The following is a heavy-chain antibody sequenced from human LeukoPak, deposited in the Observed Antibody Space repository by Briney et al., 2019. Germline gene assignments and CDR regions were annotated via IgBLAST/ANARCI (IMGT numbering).Heavy chain of an antibody. D-gene: IGHD3-10*01. J-gene: IGHJ3*02. V-gene: IGHV3-23*01. Sequence: QPGGSLRLSCAASGFTFSNYAMSWVRQAPGKGLEWVSTLSGSGGSTYYADSVKGRFTISRDNSKNTLYLQMNSLRAEDTAVYYCARVQNWGVDAFDIWGQGTMVTVSS. CDR3: ARVQNWGVDAFDI. CDR2: LSGSGGST. CDR1: GFTFSNYA.